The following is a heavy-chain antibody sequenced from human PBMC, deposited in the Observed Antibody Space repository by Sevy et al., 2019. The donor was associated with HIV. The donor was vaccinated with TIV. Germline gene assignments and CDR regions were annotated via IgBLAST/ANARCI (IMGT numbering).Heavy chain of an antibody. CDR1: GFSYSSYG. Sequence: GGSLRLSCAASGFSYSSYGMHWVRQAPGKGLEWVAYIKYDGSNKDYADSGKGRFTISRDNSKNTLDLKMNSLRVEETAVYYCVKEGGGEGGDHWGQGTLVTVSS. V-gene: IGHV3-30*02. CDR3: VKEGGGEGGDH. J-gene: IGHJ4*02. CDR2: IKYDGSNK. D-gene: IGHD2-21*01.